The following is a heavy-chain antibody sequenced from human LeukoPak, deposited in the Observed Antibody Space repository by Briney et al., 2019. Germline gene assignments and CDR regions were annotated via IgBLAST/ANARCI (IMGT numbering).Heavy chain of an antibody. CDR1: GGSISSYY. D-gene: IGHD3-10*01. J-gene: IGHJ3*02. V-gene: IGHV4-4*07. CDR3: ARDKSRTYGSADAFDI. CDR2: IYTPGST. Sequence: SETLSLTCTVSGGSISSYYWTWIRQPAGKGLEWIGRIYTPGSTNYNPSLKSRVTMSVDTSKNQFSLKLSSVTAADTAVYYCARDKSRTYGSADAFDIWGQGTMVTVSS.